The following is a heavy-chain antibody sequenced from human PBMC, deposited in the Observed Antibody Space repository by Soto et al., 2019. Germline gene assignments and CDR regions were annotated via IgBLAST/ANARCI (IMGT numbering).Heavy chain of an antibody. CDR1: GFTFSSYA. CDR3: ARDVAEWEPVPGRYGMDV. CDR2: ISYDGSNK. D-gene: IGHD1-26*01. V-gene: IGHV3-30-3*01. J-gene: IGHJ6*02. Sequence: GGSLRLSCAASGFTFSSYAMHWVRQAPGKGLEWVAVISYDGSNKYYADSVKGRFTISRDNSKNTLYLQMNSLRAEDTAVYYCARDVAEWEPVPGRYGMDVWGQGTTVTVSS.